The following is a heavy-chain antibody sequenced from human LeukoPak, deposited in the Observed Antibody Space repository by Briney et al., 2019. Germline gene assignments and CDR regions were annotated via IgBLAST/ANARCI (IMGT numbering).Heavy chain of an antibody. CDR2: ISSSSSYI. Sequence: PGGSLRLSCAASGFTVSSNYMNWVRQAPGKGLEWVSSISSSSSYIYYADSVKGRFTISRDNAKNSLYLQMNSLRAEDTALYYCARDRTPNYDFWSGAAGDYWGQGTLVTVSS. CDR1: GFTVSSNY. CDR3: ARDRTPNYDFWSGAAGDY. D-gene: IGHD3-3*01. J-gene: IGHJ4*02. V-gene: IGHV3-21*03.